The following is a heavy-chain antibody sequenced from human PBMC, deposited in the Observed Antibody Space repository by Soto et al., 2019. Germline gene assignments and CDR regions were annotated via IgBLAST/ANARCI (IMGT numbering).Heavy chain of an antibody. D-gene: IGHD2-2*01. Sequence: QVQLVQSGAEVKKPGSSVKVSCKASGGTFSSYTISWVRQAPGQGLEWMGRIIPILGIANYAQKFQGRVTITADKSTSTAYMELSSLRSEDAAVYYCARDQCSSTSCYASPHYGMDVWGQGTTVTVSS. CDR3: ARDQCSSTSCYASPHYGMDV. J-gene: IGHJ6*02. CDR2: IIPILGIA. CDR1: GGTFSSYT. V-gene: IGHV1-69*08.